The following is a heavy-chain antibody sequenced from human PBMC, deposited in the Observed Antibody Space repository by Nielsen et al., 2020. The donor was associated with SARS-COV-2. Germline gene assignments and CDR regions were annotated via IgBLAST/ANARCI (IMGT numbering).Heavy chain of an antibody. CDR1: GYTFTSYY. CDR3: ARDRPTAEVVGARNVAFDI. Sequence: ASVKVSCKASGYTFTSYYMHWVRQAPGQGLEWMGIINPSGGSTSYAQKFQGRVTMTRDTSTSTVYMELSSLRSEDTAVYYCARDRPTAEVVGARNVAFDIWGQGTMVTVSS. V-gene: IGHV1-46*01. CDR2: INPSGGST. D-gene: IGHD2-15*01. J-gene: IGHJ3*02.